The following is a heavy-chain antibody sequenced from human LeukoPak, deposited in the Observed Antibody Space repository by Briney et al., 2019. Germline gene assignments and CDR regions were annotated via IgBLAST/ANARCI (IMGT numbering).Heavy chain of an antibody. CDR2: MNPNSGNT. Sequence: GASVKVSCKASGYTFTSYDINWVRQATGQGLEWMGWMNPNSGNTGYAQKFQGRVTITRNTSISTAYMELSSLRSEDTAVYYCATRLRFLGRYYFDYWGQGTLVTVSS. J-gene: IGHJ4*02. CDR1: GYTFTSYD. CDR3: ATRLRFLGRYYFDY. D-gene: IGHD3-3*01. V-gene: IGHV1-8*03.